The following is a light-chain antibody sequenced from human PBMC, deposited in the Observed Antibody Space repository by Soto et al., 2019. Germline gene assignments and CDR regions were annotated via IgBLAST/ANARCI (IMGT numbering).Light chain of an antibody. J-gene: IGKJ3*01. CDR3: QSYDGAPFT. Sequence: DIQMTQSPSSLSASVEDRVTITCRASQGIRSYLAWYQQKPGKVPRLLIYGTSTLESGVPSQFSGSGSGTEFTLTISSLQPEDVATYYCQSYDGAPFTFGPGTKVDLK. CDR2: GTS. V-gene: IGKV1-27*01. CDR1: QGIRSY.